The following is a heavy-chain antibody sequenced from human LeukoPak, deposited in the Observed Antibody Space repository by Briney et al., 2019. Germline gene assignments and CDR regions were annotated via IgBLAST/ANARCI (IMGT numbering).Heavy chain of an antibody. V-gene: IGHV1-2*02. J-gene: IGHJ5*02. D-gene: IGHD3-16*02. Sequence: ASVKVSCKASGYTFTGYYMHWVRQAPGQGLEWMGWINPNSGGTNYAQKFQGRVTMTRDTSISAAYMELSRLRSDDTAVYYCARDKLGLGELSLYDQWGQGTLVTVFS. CDR2: INPNSGGT. CDR3: ARDKLGLGELSLYDQ. CDR1: GYTFTGYY.